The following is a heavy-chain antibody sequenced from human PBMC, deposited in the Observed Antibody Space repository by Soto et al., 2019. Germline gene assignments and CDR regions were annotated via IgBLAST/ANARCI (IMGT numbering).Heavy chain of an antibody. J-gene: IGHJ4*02. CDR3: ARGGVSTRTFDY. V-gene: IGHV5-51*01. CDR1: GYNFAGYW. Sequence: GESLKISCKGSGYNFAGYWIAWVRQMPGKGLELMGIIYPSDSDTRYRPSSQGQVTISADKSISSAYLQWSSLRASDTAMYYCARGGVSTRTFDYWGQGTPVTVS. D-gene: IGHD3-3*01. CDR2: IYPSDSDT.